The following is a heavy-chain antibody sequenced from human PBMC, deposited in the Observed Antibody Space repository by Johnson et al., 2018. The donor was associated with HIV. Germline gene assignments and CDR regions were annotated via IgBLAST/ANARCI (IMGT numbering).Heavy chain of an antibody. J-gene: IGHJ3*02. CDR2: IGSAGDT. D-gene: IGHD3-10*01. CDR1: EFTFSNYD. V-gene: IGHV3-13*01. CDR3: AGGDYYGSGSYYNSGAFDI. Sequence: VQLVESGGGLVQPGGSLRLSCAASEFTFSNYDMHWVRQATGKGLEWVSAIGSAGDTYYPGSVKGRFTISRENAKNSLYLQMNSLTAGDTAVYYCAGGDYYGSGSYYNSGAFDIWGQGTMVTVSS.